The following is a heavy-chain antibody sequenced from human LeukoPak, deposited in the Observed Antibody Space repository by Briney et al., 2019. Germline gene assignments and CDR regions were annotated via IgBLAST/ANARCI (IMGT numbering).Heavy chain of an antibody. V-gene: IGHV1-2*02. D-gene: IGHD3-10*01. Sequence: GASVKVSCKASGYTFTGYYMHWVRQAPGQGLEWMGWINPNSGGTNYAQKFQGRVTMTRDTSISTAYMELSRLRSDDTAVYYCARDPGALLWFGELSSSNWFDPWGQGALVTVSS. CDR3: ARDPGALLWFGELSSSNWFDP. CDR2: INPNSGGT. J-gene: IGHJ5*02. CDR1: GYTFTGYY.